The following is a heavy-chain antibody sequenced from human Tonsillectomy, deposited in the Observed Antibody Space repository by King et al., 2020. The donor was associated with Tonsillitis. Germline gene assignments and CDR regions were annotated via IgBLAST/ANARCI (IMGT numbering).Heavy chain of an antibody. CDR3: ARVGLYNPYSYGLDV. D-gene: IGHD1-1*01. Sequence: VQLVESGGGLIQPGGSLRLSCAASGLTVSSHHMTWVRQAPGKGLEWVSVIYSGGSTDYADSMKGRFTISRDNSKNTLYLQMSSLRADDTAVYYCARVGLYNPYSYGLDVWGQGTTVTVSS. CDR1: GLTVSSHH. J-gene: IGHJ6*02. CDR2: IYSGGST. V-gene: IGHV3-53*01.